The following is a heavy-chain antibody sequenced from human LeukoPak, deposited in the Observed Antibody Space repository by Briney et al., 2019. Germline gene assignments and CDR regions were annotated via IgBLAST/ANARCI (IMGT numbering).Heavy chain of an antibody. J-gene: IGHJ3*02. V-gene: IGHV3-7*01. CDR1: GFTFSSYW. CDR2: IKQDGSEK. D-gene: IGHD4-23*01. Sequence: GGSLRLSCAASGFTFSSYWMHWVRQVPGKGLEWVANIKQDGSEKYYVDSVKGRFTISRDNAKNSLYLQMNSLRAEDTAVYYCARDDDYGGNGAFDIWGQGTMVTVSS. CDR3: ARDDDYGGNGAFDI.